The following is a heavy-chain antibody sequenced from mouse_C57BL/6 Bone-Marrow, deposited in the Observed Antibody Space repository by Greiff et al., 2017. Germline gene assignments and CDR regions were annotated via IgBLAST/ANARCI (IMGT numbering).Heavy chain of an antibody. CDR3: ARDDYHIYAMDY. V-gene: IGHV1-64*01. Sequence: VPLKESGAGLLKPGASVRLSCTASGSPFTSSWMRWVKLRPGPGLDWIWMIHPNSGSTNYNEKFKSKDTLAVDKSSSTAYMQLSSLTSEDSAVYYCARDDYHIYAMDYWGQGTSVTVSS. CDR1: GSPFTSSW. J-gene: IGHJ4*01. D-gene: IGHD2-13*01. CDR2: IHPNSGST.